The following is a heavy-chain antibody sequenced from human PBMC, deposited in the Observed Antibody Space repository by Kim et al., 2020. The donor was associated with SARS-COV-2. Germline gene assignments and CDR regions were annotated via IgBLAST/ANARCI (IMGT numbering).Heavy chain of an antibody. Sequence: ASVKVSCKASGYTFTGYYMHWVRQAPGQGLEWMGRINPNSGGTKYAQKFQGRVTMTRDTSISTAYMELSRLRSNDTAVYYCARGSLLWFGELPWGQGTLVTVSS. D-gene: IGHD3-10*01. CDR3: ARGSLLWFGELP. CDR2: INPNSGGT. V-gene: IGHV1-2*02. CDR1: GYTFTGYY. J-gene: IGHJ5*02.